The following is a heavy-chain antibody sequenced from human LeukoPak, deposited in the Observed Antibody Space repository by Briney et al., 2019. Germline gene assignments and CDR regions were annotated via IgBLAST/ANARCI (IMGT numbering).Heavy chain of an antibody. CDR2: IYYSGST. CDR1: GVSISSYY. CDR3: ARTTVTTYVLFDY. V-gene: IGHV4-59*01. J-gene: IGHJ4*02. Sequence: SETLSLTCTVSGVSISSYYWSWIRQPPGKGLEWIGYIYYSGSTNYNPSLKSRVTISVDTSNNQFSLKLSSVTAADTAVYYCARTTVTTYVLFDYWGQGTLVTVSS. D-gene: IGHD4-17*01.